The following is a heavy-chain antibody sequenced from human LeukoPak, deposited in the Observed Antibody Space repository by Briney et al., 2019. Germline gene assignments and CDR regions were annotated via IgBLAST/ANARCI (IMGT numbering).Heavy chain of an antibody. J-gene: IGHJ4*02. V-gene: IGHV3-64D*06. CDR3: VGFRATAGLY. CDR1: GFTFNNYA. D-gene: IGHD6-13*01. Sequence: GESLRLSCSASGFTFNNYAMYWVRQAPGKGLEYVSAITSNGGSAYYADSVKGRFTISRDNSRNTPYLQMSSLRAEDTAVYYCVGFRATAGLYWGQGTLVTVSS. CDR2: ITSNGGSA.